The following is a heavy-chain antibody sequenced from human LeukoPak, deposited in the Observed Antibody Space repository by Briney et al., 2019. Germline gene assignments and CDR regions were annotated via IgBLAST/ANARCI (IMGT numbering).Heavy chain of an antibody. CDR2: IYPGYSDT. Sequence: GESLKISCKGSGYSFTSYCIGWVRQMPVKGLEWMGIIYPGYSDTRYSPSFQGQVTISADKSISTAYLQWSSLKASDTAMYYCARAARPARTPFDYWGQGTLVTVSS. CDR3: ARAARPARTPFDY. D-gene: IGHD6-6*01. J-gene: IGHJ4*02. V-gene: IGHV5-51*01. CDR1: GYSFTSYC.